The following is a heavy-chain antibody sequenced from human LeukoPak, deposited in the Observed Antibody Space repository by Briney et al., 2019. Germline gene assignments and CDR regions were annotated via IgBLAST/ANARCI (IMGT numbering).Heavy chain of an antibody. J-gene: IGHJ4*02. V-gene: IGHV3-66*01. Sequence: GGSLRLSCAASGFTFSSYWMSWVRQAPGKGLEWVSVIYSGGSTYYADSVKGRFTISRDNSKNTLYLQMNSLRAEDTAVYYCARSAFTIFSLWGQGTLDTVSS. CDR3: ARSAFTIFSL. D-gene: IGHD3-9*01. CDR1: GFTFSSYW. CDR2: IYSGGST.